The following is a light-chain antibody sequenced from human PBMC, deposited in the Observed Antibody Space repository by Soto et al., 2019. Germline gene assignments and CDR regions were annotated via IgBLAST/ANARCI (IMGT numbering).Light chain of an antibody. CDR1: QSIGRY. J-gene: IGKJ4*01. V-gene: IGKV1-39*01. CDR3: QQSYTIPIT. CDR2: NAA. Sequence: DIQMTQSPFSLSASVGDRVTMTCRASQSIGRYLNWYKQRSGKAPELLIFNAASLQSGVQSRFSGSGAGTDFSLTISSLQPEDFATYFCQQSYTIPITFCGGTKVETK.